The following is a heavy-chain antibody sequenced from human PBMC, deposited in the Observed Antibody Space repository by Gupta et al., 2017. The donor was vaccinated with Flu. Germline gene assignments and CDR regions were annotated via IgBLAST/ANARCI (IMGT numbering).Heavy chain of an antibody. J-gene: IGHJ4*02. V-gene: IGHV3-30*18. CDR3: AKDIVMVTAIQYYFDY. D-gene: IGHD2-21*02. Sequence: PGKGLEWVAVISYDGSNKYYADSVKGGFTISRDNSKNTLYLQMNSLRVEDTAVYYCAKDIVMVTAIQYYFDYWGQGTLVTVSS. CDR2: ISYDGSNK.